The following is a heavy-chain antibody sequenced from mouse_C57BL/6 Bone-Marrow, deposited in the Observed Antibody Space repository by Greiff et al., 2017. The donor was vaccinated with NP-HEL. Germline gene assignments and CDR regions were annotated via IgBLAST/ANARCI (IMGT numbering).Heavy chain of an antibody. CDR3: ARWEYDYGGQAWFAY. D-gene: IGHD2-4*01. CDR1: GYTFTGYW. V-gene: IGHV1-9*01. J-gene: IGHJ3*01. CDR2: ILPGSGST. Sequence: VKLMESGAELMKPGASVKLSCKATGYTFTGYWIEWVKQRPGHGLEWIGEILPGSGSTNYNEKFKGKATFTADTSSNTAYMQLSSLTTEDSAIYYCARWEYDYGGQAWFAYWGQGTLVTVSA.